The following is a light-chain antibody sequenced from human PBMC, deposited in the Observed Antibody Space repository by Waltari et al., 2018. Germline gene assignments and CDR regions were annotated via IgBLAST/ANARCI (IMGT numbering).Light chain of an antibody. CDR3: QNHERLPAT. CDR1: QSISGCF. J-gene: IGKJ1*01. CDR2: GAS. V-gene: IGKV3-20*01. Sequence: CRASQSISGCFVWYQQRPGQAPRLLIYGASIRAAGIPDRFSGSGSGTDFTLSISRLEPEDFAVYYCQNHERLPATFCQGTRVEIK.